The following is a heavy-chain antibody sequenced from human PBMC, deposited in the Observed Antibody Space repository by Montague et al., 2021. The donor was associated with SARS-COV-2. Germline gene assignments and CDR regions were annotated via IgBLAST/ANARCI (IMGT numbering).Heavy chain of an antibody. CDR1: GGSIRNYF. J-gene: IGHJ3*02. CDR2: VHDSGST. Sequence: SETLSLTCSVSGGSIRNYFWSWIRQPPGKGLEWIGYVHDSGSTIXNPSLSSRVTIPVDTSKNQFSLEMSSVTAADTAVYYCARHDNRAGGFDIWGQGTKVIVSS. CDR3: ARHDNRAGGFDI. D-gene: IGHD1-14*01. V-gene: IGHV4-59*08.